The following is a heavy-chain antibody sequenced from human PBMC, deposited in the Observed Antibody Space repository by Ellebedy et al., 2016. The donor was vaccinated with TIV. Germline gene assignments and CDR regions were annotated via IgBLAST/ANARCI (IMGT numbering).Heavy chain of an antibody. CDR3: ARLRYFGSGSYSDY. V-gene: IGHV3-23*01. D-gene: IGHD3-10*01. Sequence: GESLKISCAASGFTFSTYAMSWVRQAPGRGLEWVSTISGSGGGTYYTDSVKGWFTISRDNSKNTLYLQMNSLRAGDTAIYYCARLRYFGSGSYSDYWGQGTLVTVSS. CDR2: ISGSGGGT. CDR1: GFTFSTYA. J-gene: IGHJ4*02.